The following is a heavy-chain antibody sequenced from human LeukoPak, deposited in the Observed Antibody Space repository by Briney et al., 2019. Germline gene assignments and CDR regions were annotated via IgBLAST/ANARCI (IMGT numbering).Heavy chain of an antibody. CDR2: ISYDGSNK. CDR1: GFTFSSYG. CDR3: AKDHYWSIDY. V-gene: IGHV3-30*18. D-gene: IGHD3-3*01. Sequence: GGSLRLSCAASGFTFSSYGMHWVRQAPGQGLEWVAVISYDGSNKNYADSVKGRFTISRDIAKNTLYLQMNSLRAEDTGVYYCAKDHYWSIDYWGRGTLVTVSS. J-gene: IGHJ4*02.